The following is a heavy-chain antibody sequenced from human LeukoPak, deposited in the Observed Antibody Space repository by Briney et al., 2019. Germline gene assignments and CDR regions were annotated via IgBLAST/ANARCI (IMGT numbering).Heavy chain of an antibody. CDR3: ARAPPSDY. Sequence: SVKGRFTMSRDNAKNSLYLQMNSLRGEDTAVYYCARAPPSDYWGQGTLVTVSS. V-gene: IGHV3-7*04. J-gene: IGHJ4*02.